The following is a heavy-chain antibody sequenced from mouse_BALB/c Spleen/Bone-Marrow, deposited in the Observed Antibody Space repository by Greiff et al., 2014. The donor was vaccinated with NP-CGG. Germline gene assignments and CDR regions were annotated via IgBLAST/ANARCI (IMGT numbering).Heavy chain of an antibody. Sequence: EVQVVESGAELVKPGASVKLSCTAPGFNIKDTYMHWVKQRPEQGLEWIGRIDPANGNTKYDPKFQGKATITADTSSNTAYLQLSSLTSEDAAVYYCAMITTGAWFAYWGQGTLVTVSA. CDR1: GFNIKDTY. V-gene: IGHV14-3*02. CDR3: AMITTGAWFAY. J-gene: IGHJ3*01. D-gene: IGHD2-4*01. CDR2: IDPANGNT.